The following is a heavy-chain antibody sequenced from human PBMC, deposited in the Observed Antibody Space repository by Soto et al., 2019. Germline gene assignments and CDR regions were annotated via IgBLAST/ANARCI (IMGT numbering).Heavy chain of an antibody. J-gene: IGHJ6*02. Sequence: GGSLRLSCAASGFTFSSYAMHWVRQAPGKGLEWVAVISYDGSNKYYADSVKGRFTISRDNSKNTLYLQMNSLRAEDTAVYYCARDFRGGAARPNYYYYGMDVWGQGTTVTVSS. CDR1: GFTFSSYA. CDR3: ARDFRGGAARPNYYYYGMDV. CDR2: ISYDGSNK. V-gene: IGHV3-30-3*01. D-gene: IGHD6-6*01.